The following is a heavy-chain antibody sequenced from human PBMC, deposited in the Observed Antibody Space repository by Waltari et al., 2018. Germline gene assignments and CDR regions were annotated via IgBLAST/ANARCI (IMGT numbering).Heavy chain of an antibody. J-gene: IGHJ4*01. CDR1: GFTSISGG. CDR2: IRFDGSNK. V-gene: IGHV3-30*02. Sequence: QVQLVESGGGVVQPGGSLRLSCVESGFTSISGGMHWVRQAPGKGLEWVAFIRFDGSNKDYADSVKGRFTISRDNSQNTLYLQMSSLRPEDTAIYYCVKTGYDSAWYFDYWGQGTLVTVSS. D-gene: IGHD3-22*01. CDR3: VKTGYDSAWYFDY.